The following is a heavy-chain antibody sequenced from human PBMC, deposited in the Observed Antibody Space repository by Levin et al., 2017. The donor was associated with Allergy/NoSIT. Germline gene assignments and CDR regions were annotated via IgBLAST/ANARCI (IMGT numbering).Heavy chain of an antibody. Sequence: ASVKVSCKASGYTFTSFGINWVRQAPGQGLEWMGWISAHNGNTNFAQKFQGRVTMTTDTSTSTAYMELRSLRSDDTAVYYCAAFITLVRGVPKSYFDYWGQGTLVTVSS. V-gene: IGHV1-18*01. CDR1: GYTFTSFG. J-gene: IGHJ4*02. CDR2: ISAHNGNT. CDR3: AAFITLVRGVPKSYFDY. D-gene: IGHD3-10*01.